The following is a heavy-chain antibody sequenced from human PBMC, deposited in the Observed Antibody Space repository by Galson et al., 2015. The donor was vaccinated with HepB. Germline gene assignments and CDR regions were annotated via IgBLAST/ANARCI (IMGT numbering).Heavy chain of an antibody. J-gene: IGHJ4*02. D-gene: IGHD1-26*01. V-gene: IGHV3-48*01. CDR1: GFTFSSYS. Sequence: SLRLSCAASGFTFSSYSMNWVRQAPGKGLEWLSYTNTISTNIYYADSVRGRFTISRDNAKNSLYLQMNSQRAEDTAVYYCARGLLRLIDYWGQGTLVTVSS. CDR3: ARGLLRLIDY. CDR2: TNTISTNI.